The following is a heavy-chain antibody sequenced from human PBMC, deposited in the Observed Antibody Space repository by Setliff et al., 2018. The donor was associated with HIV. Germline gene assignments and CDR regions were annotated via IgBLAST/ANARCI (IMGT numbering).Heavy chain of an antibody. D-gene: IGHD6-13*01. J-gene: IGHJ3*02. CDR2: ISAYNGNT. V-gene: IGHV1-18*01. CDR1: GYTFTSYA. Sequence: GASVKVSCKASGYTFTSYAISWVRQAPGQGLEWMGWISAYNGNTNFARKLQGRVTMTTDTSTSTACMELRSLRSDDTAVYYCAIPSIAAAGMRAFDIWGQGTMVTVSS. CDR3: AIPSIAAAGMRAFDI.